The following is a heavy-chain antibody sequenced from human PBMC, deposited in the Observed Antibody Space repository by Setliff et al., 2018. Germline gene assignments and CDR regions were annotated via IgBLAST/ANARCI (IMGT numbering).Heavy chain of an antibody. CDR1: GYIFNTFG. CDR2: ISPYNGDT. J-gene: IGHJ6*03. Sequence: EASVKVSCKASGYIFNTFGISWVRRAPGQGLEWIGWISPYNGDTKYAQKLQDRVTMTTDTSTSTAYVEVRSLRSDDTAVYYCARSPPNRGVGQGHHMDVWGKGTTVIVSS. D-gene: IGHD1-26*01. CDR3: ARSPPNRGVGQGHHMDV. V-gene: IGHV1-18*01.